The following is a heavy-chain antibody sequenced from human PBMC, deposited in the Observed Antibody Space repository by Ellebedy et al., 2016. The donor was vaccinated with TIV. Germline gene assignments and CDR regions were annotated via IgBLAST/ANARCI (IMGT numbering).Heavy chain of an antibody. CDR1: GFSFSAYT. J-gene: IGHJ5*02. V-gene: IGHV3-21*01. D-gene: IGHD4-11*01. CDR2: INPVSTHM. Sequence: GESLKISXAASGFSFSAYTMNWVRQAPGKGLEWVSSINPVSTHMYYADSLRGRFTISRDNAKNSLYLQMNSLRAEDTAVYYCAREDYRTFDPWGQGTLVTVSS. CDR3: AREDYRTFDP.